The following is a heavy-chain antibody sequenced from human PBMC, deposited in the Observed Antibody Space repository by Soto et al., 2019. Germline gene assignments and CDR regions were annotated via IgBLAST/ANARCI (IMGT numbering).Heavy chain of an antibody. Sequence: GESLTISCTGSGYSFTSYWIGWVRQMPGKGLEWMGIIYPGDSDTRYSPSFQGQVTISADKSISTAYLQWSSLKASDTAMYYCARPIYPSSGWYRGAFDIWGQGTMVTVSS. V-gene: IGHV5-51*01. J-gene: IGHJ3*02. CDR1: GYSFTSYW. CDR3: ARPIYPSSGWYRGAFDI. CDR2: IYPGDSDT. D-gene: IGHD6-19*01.